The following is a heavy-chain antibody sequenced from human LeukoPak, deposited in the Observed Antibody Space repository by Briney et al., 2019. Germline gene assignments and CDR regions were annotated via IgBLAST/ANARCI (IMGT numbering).Heavy chain of an antibody. Sequence: GGSLRLSCAASGFTFSSYSMHWVRQAPGKGLEWVSSISSSSSYIYYADSVKGRFTISRDNAKNSLYLQMNSLRAEDTAVYYCARDHSSIAVAGTVLYYWGQGTVVTVSS. CDR3: ARDHSSIAVAGTVLYY. J-gene: IGHJ4*02. D-gene: IGHD6-19*01. CDR1: GFTFSSYS. V-gene: IGHV3-21*01. CDR2: ISSSSSYI.